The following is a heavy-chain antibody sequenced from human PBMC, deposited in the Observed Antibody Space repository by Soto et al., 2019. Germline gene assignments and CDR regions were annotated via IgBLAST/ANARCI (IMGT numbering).Heavy chain of an antibody. CDR3: AKAIYDILTGYHR. CDR1: GFTFSSYA. Sequence: EVQLLESGGGLVQPGGSLRLSCAASGFTFSSYAMSWVRQAPGKRLEWVSAISGSGGSTYYADSVKGRFTISIENSKNTVYLQMNSLRAQDTAVYYCAKAIYDILTGYHRWGQGTLVTVSS. CDR2: ISGSGGST. V-gene: IGHV3-23*01. D-gene: IGHD3-9*01. J-gene: IGHJ4*02.